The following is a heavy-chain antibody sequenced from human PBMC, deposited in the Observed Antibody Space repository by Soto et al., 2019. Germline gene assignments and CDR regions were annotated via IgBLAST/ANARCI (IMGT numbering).Heavy chain of an antibody. V-gene: IGHV3-13*04. CDR2: IGTAGDT. Sequence: PGGSLRLSCAASGFTFSSYDMHWVRQATGKGLEWVSAIGTAGDTYYPGSVKGRFTISRENAKNSLYLQMNSLRAGDTAVYYCGRDPRYNWNYGLYYYYYYGMDVWGQGTTVTVSS. CDR1: GFTFSSYD. CDR3: GRDPRYNWNYGLYYYYYYGMDV. D-gene: IGHD1-7*01. J-gene: IGHJ6*02.